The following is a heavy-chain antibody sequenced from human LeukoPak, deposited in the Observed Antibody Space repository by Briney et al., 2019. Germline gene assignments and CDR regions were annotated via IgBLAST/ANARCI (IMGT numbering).Heavy chain of an antibody. CDR2: INHSGST. J-gene: IGHJ6*03. D-gene: IGHD5-24*01. CDR3: ARGGVEMATTLGYYYYYMDV. Sequence: SETLSLTCAVYGGSFSGYYWSWIRQPPGKGLEWIGEINHSGSTNYNPSLKSRVTISVDTSKNQFSLKLSSVTAADTAVYYCARGGVEMATTLGYYYYYMDVWGKGTTVTISS. CDR1: GGSFSGYY. V-gene: IGHV4-34*01.